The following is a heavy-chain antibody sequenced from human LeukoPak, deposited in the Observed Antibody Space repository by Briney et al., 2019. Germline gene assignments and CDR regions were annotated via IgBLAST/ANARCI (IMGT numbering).Heavy chain of an antibody. J-gene: IGHJ4*02. CDR2: INHSGST. CDR1: GVSFSGYY. CDR3: ARHPPTVTRGFDY. D-gene: IGHD4-17*01. Sequence: SETLSLTCAVYGVSFSGYYWSWIRQPPGKGLEWIGEINHSGSTNYNPSLKSRDTISVDTSKNQFSLKLSSVTAADTAVYYCARHPPTVTRGFDYWGQGTLVTVSS. V-gene: IGHV4-34*01.